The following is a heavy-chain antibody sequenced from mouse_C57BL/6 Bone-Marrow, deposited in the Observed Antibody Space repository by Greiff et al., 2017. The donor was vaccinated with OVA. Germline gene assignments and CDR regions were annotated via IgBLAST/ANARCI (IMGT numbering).Heavy chain of an antibody. J-gene: IGHJ3*01. Sequence: QVQLQQSGAELVRPGASVTLSCKASGYTFTDYYINWVKQRPGQGLEWIARIYPGSGNTYYNEKFKCKATLTAEKSSSTAYMQLSSLTSEDSAVYFCARFDDGYYPFAYWGQGTLVTVSA. D-gene: IGHD2-3*01. CDR1: GYTFTDYY. CDR3: ARFDDGYYPFAY. V-gene: IGHV1-76*01. CDR2: IYPGSGNT.